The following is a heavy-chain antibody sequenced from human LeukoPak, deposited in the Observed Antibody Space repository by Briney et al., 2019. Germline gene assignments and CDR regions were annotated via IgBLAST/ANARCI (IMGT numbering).Heavy chain of an antibody. CDR2: ISGSGAST. CDR3: AKSGEYTSSSLRDF. CDR1: GFTFSSYA. V-gene: IGHV3-23*01. J-gene: IGHJ4*02. D-gene: IGHD6-6*01. Sequence: PGWSLRLSCAASGFTFSSYAMSWVRQAPGKGLEWVSAISGSGASTYYADSVKGRFTISRDNSENTLYLQMNSLGADDTAVYYCAKSGEYTSSSLRDFGGQGALVTVSS.